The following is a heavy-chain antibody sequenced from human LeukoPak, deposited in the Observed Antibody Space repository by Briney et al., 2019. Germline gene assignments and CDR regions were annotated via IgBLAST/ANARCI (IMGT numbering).Heavy chain of an antibody. CDR3: ARDGPVSIPIDY. Sequence: PGRSLRLSCAASGFTFSSYAMHWVRQAPGKGLEWVAVISYDGSNKYYADSVKGRFPISRDNSKNTLYLQMNSLRAEDTAVYYCARDGPVSIPIDYGGQGTLVTVSS. J-gene: IGHJ4*02. CDR1: GFTFSSYA. V-gene: IGHV3-30*01. D-gene: IGHD2-2*02. CDR2: ISYDGSNK.